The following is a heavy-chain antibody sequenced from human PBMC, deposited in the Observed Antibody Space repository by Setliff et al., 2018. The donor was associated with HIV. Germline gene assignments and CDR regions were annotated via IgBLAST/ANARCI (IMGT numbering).Heavy chain of an antibody. J-gene: IGHJ6*03. Sequence: GSLRLSCTASGFTFGNYAMSWVRQAPGKGLEWVGFIRSKAYGGTTEYAASAKGRFTISRDDSKSIAHLQMNRLKIEDTGVYYCTRGGFGDFYYYYMDVWGKGTTVTVSS. D-gene: IGHD3-10*01. CDR3: TRGGFGDFYYYYMDV. V-gene: IGHV3-49*04. CDR1: GFTFGNYA. CDR2: IRSKAYGGTT.